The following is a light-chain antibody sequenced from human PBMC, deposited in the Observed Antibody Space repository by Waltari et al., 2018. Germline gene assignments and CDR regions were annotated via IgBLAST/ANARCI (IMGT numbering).Light chain of an antibody. CDR2: WAS. V-gene: IGKV4-1*01. CDR3: QQYYSTPRT. CDR1: PSVLYSSNNKNY. J-gene: IGKJ2*01. Sequence: DIVMTQSQDSLPVSLYEWATINCKDSPSVLYSSNNKNYLAWYQQKPGQPPKLLIYWASTRESGVPDRFSGSGSGTDFTLTISSLQAEDVAVYYCQQYYSTPRTFGQGTKLEIK.